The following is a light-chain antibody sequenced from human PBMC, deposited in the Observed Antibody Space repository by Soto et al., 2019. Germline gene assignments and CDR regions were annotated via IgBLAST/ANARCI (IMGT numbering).Light chain of an antibody. V-gene: IGKV1-39*01. CDR2: AAS. Sequence: DIQMTQSPSSLSASVGDRVTINCRASQRISSFLNWYQQKPGKAPKLLIYAASSLQRGVPSRFSGGGSGTDFILTITSLQPEDFATYYCQQSHSTPRTFGHGTKVEIK. J-gene: IGKJ1*01. CDR1: QRISSF. CDR3: QQSHSTPRT.